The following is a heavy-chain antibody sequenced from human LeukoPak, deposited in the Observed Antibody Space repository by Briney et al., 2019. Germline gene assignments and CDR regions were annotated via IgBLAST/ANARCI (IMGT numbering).Heavy chain of an antibody. CDR3: ASSFTPYYYDV. Sequence: GGSLRLSCAASGFSFRKYCMSWARQAPGKGLEWVATISNDAGATTSGDSVWGRVTISRDNAQNSVFLQMHSLRAGDTAVYYCASSFTPYYYDVWGQGILVTVSS. CDR1: GFSFRKYC. D-gene: IGHD2-15*01. V-gene: IGHV3-7*01. J-gene: IGHJ4*02. CDR2: ISNDAGAT.